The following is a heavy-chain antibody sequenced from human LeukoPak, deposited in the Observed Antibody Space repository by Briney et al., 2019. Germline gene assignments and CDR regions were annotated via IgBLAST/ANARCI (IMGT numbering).Heavy chain of an antibody. D-gene: IGHD2-15*01. CDR1: GFTFDDYT. CDR3: AKGTVVVAATPNDY. V-gene: IGHV3-23*01. J-gene: IGHJ4*02. CDR2: ISGSGGST. Sequence: GGSLRLSCAASGFTFDDYTMHWVRQAPGKGLEWVSAISGSGGSTYYADSVKGRFTISRDNSKNTLYLQMNSLRAEDTAVYYCAKGTVVVAATPNDYWGQGTLVTVSS.